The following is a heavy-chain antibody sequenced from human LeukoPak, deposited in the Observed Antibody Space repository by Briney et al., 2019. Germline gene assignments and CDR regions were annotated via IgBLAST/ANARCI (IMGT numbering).Heavy chain of an antibody. CDR2: IWYDGSNK. Sequence: PGGSLRLSCAASGXTFSSYGMHWVRQAPGKGLEWVAVIWYDGSNKYYADSVKGRFTISRDNSKNTLYLQMNSLRAEDTAVYYCARGYDYGDYGVVEWGQGTLVTVSS. CDR3: ARGYDYGDYGVVE. D-gene: IGHD4-17*01. V-gene: IGHV3-33*01. J-gene: IGHJ4*02. CDR1: GXTFSSYG.